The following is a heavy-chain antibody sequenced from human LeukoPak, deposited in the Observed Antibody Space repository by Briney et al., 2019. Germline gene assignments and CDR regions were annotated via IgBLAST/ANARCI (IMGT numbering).Heavy chain of an antibody. D-gene: IGHD3-10*01. CDR2: INHSGST. Sequence: SETLSLTCAVYGGSFSGYYWSWIRRPPGKGLEWIGEINHSGSTNYNPSLKSRVTISVDTSKNQFSLKLSSVTAADTAVYYCARRGVAWKETYYYGSGSYYNIWGQGTMVTVSS. CDR1: GGSFSGYY. J-gene: IGHJ3*02. CDR3: ARRGVAWKETYYYGSGSYYNI. V-gene: IGHV4-34*01.